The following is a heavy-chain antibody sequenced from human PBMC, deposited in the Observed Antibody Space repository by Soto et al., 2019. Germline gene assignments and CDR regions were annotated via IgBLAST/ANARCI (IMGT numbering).Heavy chain of an antibody. CDR1: GGSSSSYS. Sequence: SETLAISRAVPGGSSSSYSRPLRRQRPGKGLQWLGETSYTGSPNSNPSLKRRATISVDTSKNQFSLKLSSVTAADTAVYDVSRDAKRGYSGYDKLVYWGQGTRVTVSS. CDR3: SRDAKRGYSGYDKLVY. CDR2: TSYTGSP. D-gene: IGHD5-12*01. V-gene: IGHV4-59*01. J-gene: IGHJ4*02.